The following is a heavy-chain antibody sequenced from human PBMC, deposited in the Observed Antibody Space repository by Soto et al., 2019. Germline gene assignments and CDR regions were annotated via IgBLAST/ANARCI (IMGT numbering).Heavy chain of an antibody. CDR1: GYTFPSYD. Sequence: QVQLVQSGAEVKKPGASVKVSCKASGYTFPSYDINWVRQATGQGLEWMGWMNPNSGNIGYAQKFQGRVTITRNNSISTAYMELSSLRSEDTAVYYCAREHYCNSAWFDPWGQGTLVTVSS. V-gene: IGHV1-8*01. CDR2: MNPNSGNI. D-gene: IGHD2-15*01. J-gene: IGHJ5*02. CDR3: AREHYCNSAWFDP.